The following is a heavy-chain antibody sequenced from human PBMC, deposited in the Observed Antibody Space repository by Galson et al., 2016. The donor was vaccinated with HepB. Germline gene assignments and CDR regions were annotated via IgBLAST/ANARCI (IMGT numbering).Heavy chain of an antibody. D-gene: IGHD3-9*01. J-gene: IGHJ5*02. CDR1: GFAFDEFT. V-gene: IGHV3-43*01. CDR2: LTWSGDIA. CDR3: AREMELRYFDWSNPHNWFDP. Sequence: SLRLSCAASGFAFDEFTMHWVRQRPGQGLEWVSLLTWSGDIAHYADSVKGRFTISRDNAKNSLYLQMNSLRAEDTAVYYCAREMELRYFDWSNPHNWFDPWGQGTLVTVSS.